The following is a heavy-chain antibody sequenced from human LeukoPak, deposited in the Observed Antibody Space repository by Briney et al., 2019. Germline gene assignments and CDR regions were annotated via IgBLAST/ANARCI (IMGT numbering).Heavy chain of an antibody. CDR3: ASRGYCSSTSCWYYFDY. Sequence: PSETLSLTCTVSGYSISSGYYWGWIRQPPGKGLEWIGSIYHSGSTYYNPSLKSRVTISVDTSKNQFSLKLSSETAADTAVYYCASRGYCSSTSCWYYFDYWGQGTLVTVSS. V-gene: IGHV4-38-2*02. CDR2: IYHSGST. J-gene: IGHJ4*02. CDR1: GYSISSGYY. D-gene: IGHD2-2*03.